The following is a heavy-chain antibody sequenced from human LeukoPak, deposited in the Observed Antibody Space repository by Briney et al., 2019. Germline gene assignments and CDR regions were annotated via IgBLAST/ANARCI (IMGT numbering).Heavy chain of an antibody. Sequence: GGSLRLSCAASGFAFNSYWMHWVRQAPGTGPVWVSRINTDGSTTSYADSVKGRFTISRDNAKNTLSLQMNSLRVEDTAVYYCARAYCSTTSCNSELFDPWGQGTLVAVSS. CDR2: INTDGSTT. CDR3: ARAYCSTTSCNSELFDP. V-gene: IGHV3-74*01. D-gene: IGHD2-2*01. J-gene: IGHJ5*02. CDR1: GFAFNSYW.